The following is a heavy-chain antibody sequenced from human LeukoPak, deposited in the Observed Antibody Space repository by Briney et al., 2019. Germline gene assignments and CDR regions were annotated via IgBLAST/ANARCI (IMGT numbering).Heavy chain of an antibody. V-gene: IGHV3-23*01. CDR3: ATEVAMVYATTVGDFDS. CDR1: GFTFSSYA. Sequence: GGSLRLSCAASGFTFSSYAMSWVRQAPGKGLEWVAAISGSGGSTYYADSVKGRFTISRDNSKNTLYLQMNSLRAEDTAVYYCATEVAMVYATTVGDFDSWGPGTLVTVSS. J-gene: IGHJ4*02. CDR2: ISGSGGST. D-gene: IGHD2-8*01.